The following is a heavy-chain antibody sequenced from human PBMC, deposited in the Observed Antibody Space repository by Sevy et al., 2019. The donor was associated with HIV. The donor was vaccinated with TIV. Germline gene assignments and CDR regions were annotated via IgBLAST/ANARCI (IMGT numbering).Heavy chain of an antibody. V-gene: IGHV3-30*18. D-gene: IGHD6-13*01. CDR2: ISEDGSDK. J-gene: IGHJ6*02. CDR3: ANSGGRFVGSSWLYHYFAMDV. CDR1: GFRFSRSG. Sequence: GGSLRLSCAASGFRFSRSGMHWVRQAAGKGLEWVAVISEDGSDKDYGDSVKGRFTISRDNSKDTGYLEMNSLRPEDTAIYYCANSGGRFVGSSWLYHYFAMDVWGQGTTVTVSS.